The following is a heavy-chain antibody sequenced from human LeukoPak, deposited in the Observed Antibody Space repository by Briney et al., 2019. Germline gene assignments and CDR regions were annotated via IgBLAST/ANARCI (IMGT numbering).Heavy chain of an antibody. CDR3: ARDRDYGYDF. D-gene: IGHD4-17*01. J-gene: IGHJ4*02. CDR1: GGTFSSYA. Sequence: SVKVSCKASGGTFSSYAISWVRQAPGQGLEWMGGIIPIFGTANYAQKFQGRVTITADKSTSTVYMELSSLRSEDTAVYYCARDRDYGYDFWGQGTLVTVSS. V-gene: IGHV1-69*06. CDR2: IIPIFGTA.